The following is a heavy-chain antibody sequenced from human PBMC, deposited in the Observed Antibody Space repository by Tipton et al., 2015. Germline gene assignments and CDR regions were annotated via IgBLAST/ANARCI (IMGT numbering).Heavy chain of an antibody. CDR3: ATISGSSGPHGRDY. CDR1: GFTLSSFA. D-gene: IGHD3-10*01. Sequence: SLRLSCAASGFTLSSFAMHWVRQAPGKGLEWVAVISYDGNNKYYADSVKGRITISRDNSKNTLYLQMNSLTTEDTAVYYCATISGSSGPHGRDYWGQGTLVTVSS. CDR2: ISYDGNNK. J-gene: IGHJ4*02. V-gene: IGHV3-30*01.